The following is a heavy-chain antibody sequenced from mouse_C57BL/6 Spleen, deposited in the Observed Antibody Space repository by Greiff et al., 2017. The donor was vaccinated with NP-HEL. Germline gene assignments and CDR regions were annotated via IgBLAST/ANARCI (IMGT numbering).Heavy chain of an antibody. J-gene: IGHJ2*01. CDR3: AGAYGSSPYYFDY. CDR1: GYTFTSYW. CDR2: IHPNSGST. Sequence: QVQLQQPGAELVKPGASVKLSCKASGYTFTSYWMHWVKQRPGQGLELIGMIHPNSGSTNYNEKFKSKATLTVDKSSSTAYMQLSSLTSEDSAVYYCAGAYGSSPYYFDYWGQGTTLTVSS. V-gene: IGHV1-64*01. D-gene: IGHD1-1*01.